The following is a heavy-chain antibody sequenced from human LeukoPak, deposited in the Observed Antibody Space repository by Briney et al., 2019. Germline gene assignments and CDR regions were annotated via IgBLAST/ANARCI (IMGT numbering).Heavy chain of an antibody. Sequence: GGSLRLSCAASGFTFSSYGMHWVRQAPGKGLERVAVIWYDGSNKYYADSVKGRFTISRDNSKNTLYLQMNSLRAEDTAVYYCARSPTGKQQLPPDYWGQGTLVTVSS. J-gene: IGHJ4*02. V-gene: IGHV3-33*01. CDR3: ARSPTGKQQLPPDY. CDR2: IWYDGSNK. D-gene: IGHD6-13*01. CDR1: GFTFSSYG.